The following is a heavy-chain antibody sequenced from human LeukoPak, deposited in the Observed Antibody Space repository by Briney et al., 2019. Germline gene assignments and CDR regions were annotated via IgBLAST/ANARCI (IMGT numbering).Heavy chain of an antibody. CDR2: TSYDGSNK. CDR1: GFTFSSYG. CDR3: ARALSGSYYNAFDI. J-gene: IGHJ3*02. Sequence: PGRSLRLSCAASGFTFSSYGMHWVRQAPGKGLEWVAVTSYDGSNKDYADSVKGRFTISRDNSKNTLYLQMNSLRAEDTAVYYCARALSGSYYNAFDIWGQGTMVTVSS. V-gene: IGHV3-30*19. D-gene: IGHD1-26*01.